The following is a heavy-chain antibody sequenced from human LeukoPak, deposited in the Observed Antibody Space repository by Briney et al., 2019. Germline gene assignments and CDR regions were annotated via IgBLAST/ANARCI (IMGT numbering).Heavy chain of an antibody. D-gene: IGHD2-15*01. CDR2: ISNSDSSI. CDR1: GFIFSDYY. V-gene: IGHV3-11*01. CDR3: ARVRYCNIGSCRADP. Sequence: GGSLRLSCAASGFIFSDYYMSWIRQAPGKGLEWVSYISNSDSSINYADSVKGRFTISRDNAKNSLFLHMNSLRAEDTAIYYCARVRYCNIGSCRADPWGQGTLGTVSS. J-gene: IGHJ5*02.